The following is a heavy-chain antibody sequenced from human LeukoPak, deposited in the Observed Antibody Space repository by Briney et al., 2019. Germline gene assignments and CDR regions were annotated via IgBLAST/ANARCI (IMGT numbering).Heavy chain of an antibody. V-gene: IGHV3-21*01. CDR1: RFTFSRYS. D-gene: IGHD3-10*01. CDR3: AKWRRGHYYGSGTELDY. Sequence: PGGSLRLSCAASRFTFSRYSMNWVRQAPGKGLEWVSSISSSSRYIYYADSVKGRFTISRDNAKNSLYLQMNSLRTEDTAVYYCAKWRRGHYYGSGTELDYWGQGTLVTVSS. CDR2: ISSSSRYI. J-gene: IGHJ4*02.